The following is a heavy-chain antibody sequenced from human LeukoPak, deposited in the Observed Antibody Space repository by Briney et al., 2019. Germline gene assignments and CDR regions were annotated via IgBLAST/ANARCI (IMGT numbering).Heavy chain of an antibody. CDR3: ASGITIFGVPPSPPAFGI. Sequence: PSETLSLTCAVYGGSFSGYYWSWIRQPPGKGREWIGEIHHSGSTNYNPSLKSRVRISLEQSKNQLSLKLSSVTAADTAVYYCASGITIFGVPPSPPAFGIWGQGTMVTVSS. D-gene: IGHD3-3*01. CDR1: GGSFSGYY. J-gene: IGHJ3*02. V-gene: IGHV4-34*01. CDR2: IHHSGST.